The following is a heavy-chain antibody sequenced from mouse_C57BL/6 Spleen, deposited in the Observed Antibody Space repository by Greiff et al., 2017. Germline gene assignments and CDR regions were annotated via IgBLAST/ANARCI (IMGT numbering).Heavy chain of an antibody. J-gene: IGHJ4*01. CDR3: ARNSNYDLYYAMDY. Sequence: LVKPGASVKIPCKASGYTFTDYNMDWVKQSHGKSLEWLGDINPNNGGTIYNQKFKGKATLTVDKSSSTAYMELRSLTSEDTAVSYCARNSNYDLYYAMDYWGQGTSVTVSS. CDR2: INPNNGGT. V-gene: IGHV1-18*01. CDR1: GYTFTDYN. D-gene: IGHD2-5*01.